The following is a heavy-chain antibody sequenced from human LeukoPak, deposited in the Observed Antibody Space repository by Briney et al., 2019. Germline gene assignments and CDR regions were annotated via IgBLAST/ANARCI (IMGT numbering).Heavy chain of an antibody. CDR2: IYYSGST. D-gene: IGHD2-2*01. CDR1: GGSISSYY. J-gene: IGHJ5*02. V-gene: IGHV4-59*01. CDR3: AREKYCSSTSCRRNWFDP. Sequence: SETLSLTCTVSGGSISSYYWSWLRQPPGKGLEWIGYIYYSGSTNYNPSLKSRVTISVDTSKNQFSLKLSSVTAADTAVYYCAREKYCSSTSCRRNWFDPWGQGTLVTVSS.